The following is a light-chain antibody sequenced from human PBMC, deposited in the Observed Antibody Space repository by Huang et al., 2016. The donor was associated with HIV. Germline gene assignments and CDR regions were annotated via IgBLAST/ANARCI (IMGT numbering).Light chain of an antibody. Sequence: IQLTQSPSSLSASVGDRVTITCRASRDIKTYLAWFHQRPGRAPKFLIFAASFLEIGVPSRFSDSGSGTEFTLTINGLQPEDFGTYYCQQVDSYPRTFGQGTNVDVK. CDR3: QQVDSYPRT. V-gene: IGKV1-9*01. CDR1: RDIKTY. J-gene: IGKJ1*01. CDR2: AAS.